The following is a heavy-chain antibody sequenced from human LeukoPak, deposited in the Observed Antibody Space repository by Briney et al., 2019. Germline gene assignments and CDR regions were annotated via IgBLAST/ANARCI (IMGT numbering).Heavy chain of an antibody. D-gene: IGHD3-22*01. J-gene: IGHJ3*02. Sequence: RPETLSLTCTVSDPSISSYYWSWIRQPPGKGLERIAYTLNIGINPYNPSLKSRVTISVVTSKNQFSLKLSSVTAADTAVYYCARHRQYDTAAFDIWGQGTMVTVSP. CDR1: DPSISSYY. CDR3: ARHRQYDTAAFDI. V-gene: IGHV4-59*08. CDR2: TLNIGIN.